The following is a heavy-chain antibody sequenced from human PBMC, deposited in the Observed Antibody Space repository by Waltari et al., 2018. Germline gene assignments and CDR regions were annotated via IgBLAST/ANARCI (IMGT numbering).Heavy chain of an antibody. V-gene: IGHV1-8*01. J-gene: IGHJ4*02. CDR3: ARGSRLGSGTFFPTATDN. CDR1: GYTFSTYD. Sequence: QVQLVQSGAEVKEPGASVKVSCKASGYTFSTYDLHVVLQATGQGLEWMGWMNPNSGNTGYAPKFQGRVTMTRDTSISTAYMELSSLRSDDTAVYYCARGSRLGSGTFFPTATDNWAQGTPVTVSS. D-gene: IGHD3-10*01. CDR2: MNPNSGNT.